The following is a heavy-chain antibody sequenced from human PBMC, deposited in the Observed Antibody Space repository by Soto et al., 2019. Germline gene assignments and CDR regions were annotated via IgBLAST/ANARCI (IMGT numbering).Heavy chain of an antibody. V-gene: IGHV1-46*01. CDR1: GYTFISYY. Sequence: ASVKVSCKAAGYTFISYYMHWVRQAPGQGLEWMGIINPSVGSTSYAQKFQGRVTMTRDTSTSTVYMDLSSLRSEDTAVYYCAREVAGRAFDIWGQGTMVT. CDR3: AREVAGRAFDI. CDR2: INPSVGST. D-gene: IGHD6-19*01. J-gene: IGHJ3*02.